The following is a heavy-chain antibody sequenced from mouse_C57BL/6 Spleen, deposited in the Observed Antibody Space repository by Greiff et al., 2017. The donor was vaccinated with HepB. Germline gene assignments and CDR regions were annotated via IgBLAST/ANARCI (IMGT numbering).Heavy chain of an antibody. D-gene: IGHD1-1*01. CDR2: INPSTGGT. J-gene: IGHJ4*01. CDR1: GYSFTGYY. Sequence: VQLKQSGPELVKPGASVKISCKASGYSFTGYYMNWVKQSPEKSLEWIGEINPSTGGTTYNQKFKAKATLTVDKSSSTAYMQLKSLTSEDSAVYYCAFYYGSSYNYAMDYWGQGTSVTVSS. V-gene: IGHV1-42*01. CDR3: AFYYGSSYNYAMDY.